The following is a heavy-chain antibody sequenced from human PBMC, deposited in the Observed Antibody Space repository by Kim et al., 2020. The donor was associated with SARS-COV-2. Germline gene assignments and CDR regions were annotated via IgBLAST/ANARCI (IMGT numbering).Heavy chain of an antibody. V-gene: IGHV3-23*01. Sequence: GGSLRLSCAASGFTFSTYPMVWVRQAPGKGLEGVSSINDSGSAKYYADSVRGRFTISRDNSKNTLYLQINTLRAEDTAVYYCARILSITQSYVYGMDVWGQVTTVPVSS. CDR2: INDSGSAK. CDR3: ARILSITQSYVYGMDV. CDR1: GFTFSTYP. D-gene: IGHD2-15*01. J-gene: IGHJ6*02.